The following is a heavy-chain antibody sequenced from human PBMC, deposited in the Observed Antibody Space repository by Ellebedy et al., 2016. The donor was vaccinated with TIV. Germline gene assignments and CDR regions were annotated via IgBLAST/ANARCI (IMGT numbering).Heavy chain of an antibody. Sequence: GESLKISCAASGFIFRNYAMHWVRQAPGKWLERVAVISYDGSNKYYGDSLKGRFTISRDNAKNTLYFQMNSLPTVDTAVYYCARATSYYDILTGLNYWGQGALVTVSS. V-gene: IGHV3-30*01. J-gene: IGHJ4*02. CDR2: ISYDGSNK. CDR1: GFIFRNYA. D-gene: IGHD3-9*01. CDR3: ARATSYYDILTGLNY.